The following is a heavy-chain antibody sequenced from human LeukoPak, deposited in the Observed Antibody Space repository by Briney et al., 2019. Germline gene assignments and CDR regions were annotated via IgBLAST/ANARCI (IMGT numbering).Heavy chain of an antibody. CDR3: GRGAVAGTGYYYMDV. J-gene: IGHJ6*03. Sequence: PSETLSLTCAVYGGSFSGYYWSWIRQPPGKGLEWIGEINHSGSTNYNPSLKSRVSIAVDTSKNQSSLKLTSVTAADTAVYYSGRGAVAGTGYYYMDVWGKGTTVTVSS. CDR2: INHSGST. V-gene: IGHV4-34*01. CDR1: GGSFSGYY. D-gene: IGHD6-19*01.